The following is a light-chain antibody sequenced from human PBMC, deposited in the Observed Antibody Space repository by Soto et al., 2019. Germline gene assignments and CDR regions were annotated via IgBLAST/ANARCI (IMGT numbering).Light chain of an antibody. Sequence: EIVITQSPDTLSVSPGERATLSCRASQSVGSNLACYQKKPGQAPRLLIYGASTRATGTPARISGSGSGTEFALTISSLQSEDFAVYYCQQYNDWITFGGGTKVDIK. CDR2: GAS. V-gene: IGKV3-15*01. CDR3: QQYNDWIT. J-gene: IGKJ4*01. CDR1: QSVGSN.